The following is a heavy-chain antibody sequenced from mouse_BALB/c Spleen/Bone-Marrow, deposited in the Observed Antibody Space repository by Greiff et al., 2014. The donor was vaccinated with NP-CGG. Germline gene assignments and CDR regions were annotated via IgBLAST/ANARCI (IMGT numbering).Heavy chain of an antibody. CDR3: ARRGNWDGRAAMDY. V-gene: IGHV5-6*01. CDR1: GFTFSSYG. D-gene: IGHD4-1*01. J-gene: IGHJ4*01. CDR2: IYSGGVNT. Sequence: EVQRVESGGDLVKPGGSLKLSCAASGFTFSSYGMSWVRQTPDKRLEWVATIYSGGVNTYYIDSVKGRFTITRDNAKNTLYLQMSSLKSEDTAMYHCARRGNWDGRAAMDYWGQGTSVTVSS.